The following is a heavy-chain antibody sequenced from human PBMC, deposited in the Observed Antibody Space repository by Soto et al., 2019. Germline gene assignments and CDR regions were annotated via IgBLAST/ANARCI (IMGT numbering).Heavy chain of an antibody. CDR3: AKKPPSSIQGWAFGMDV. CDR1: GFSVTTNY. D-gene: IGHD1-26*01. Sequence: AGGSLRLSCLASGFSVTTNYIIWVRQPPGKGLEWVSTTFTGGSTHYADSVKGRSSISRDNSKNTVYLQMNNLRVEDTAVYYCAKKPPSSIQGWAFGMDVWGQGTTVTVSS. J-gene: IGHJ6*02. V-gene: IGHV3-53*01. CDR2: TFTGGST.